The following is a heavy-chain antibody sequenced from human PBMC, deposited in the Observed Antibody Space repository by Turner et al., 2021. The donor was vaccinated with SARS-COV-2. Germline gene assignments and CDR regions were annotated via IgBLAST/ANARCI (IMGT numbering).Heavy chain of an antibody. CDR3: AKDPGYSGYDYWQNTECFDD. J-gene: IGHJ4*02. D-gene: IGHD5-12*01. Sequence: EVQVVVCGGGGVKRGAPGSLSCAASGYTCSSYSMKWVRRAPGTVREGFSSISSSSSDGYYADSEKCRYALSTDNAKNSLNLQFNSLRAEETAVYYCAKDPGYSGYDYWQNTECFDDWGQGTLVTVSS. V-gene: IGHV3-21*01. CDR1: GYTCSSYS. CDR2: ISSSSSDG.